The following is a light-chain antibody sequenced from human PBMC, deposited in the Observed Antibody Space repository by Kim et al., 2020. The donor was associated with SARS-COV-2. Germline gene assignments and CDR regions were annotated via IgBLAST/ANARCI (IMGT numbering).Light chain of an antibody. CDR2: GAS. Sequence: EIVLTQSPGTLSLSPGERATLSCRASQSVSSSYLAWYQQKPGQAPSLLIYGASSRATGIPVRFSGGGSGTDFTLTISRLEPEDFAVYYSQQKGSSRYTFGQGTKLEI. CDR1: QSVSSSY. J-gene: IGKJ2*01. CDR3: QQKGSSRYT. V-gene: IGKV3-20*01.